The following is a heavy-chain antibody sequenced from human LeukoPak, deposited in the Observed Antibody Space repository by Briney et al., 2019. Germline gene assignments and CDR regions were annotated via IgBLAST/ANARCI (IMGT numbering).Heavy chain of an antibody. V-gene: IGHV3-7*01. CDR1: GFTFSSYW. D-gene: IGHD2-15*01. CDR3: ARDVVAATLFYYYYMDV. Sequence: GGSLRLSCAASGFTFSSYWMSWVRQAPGKGLEWVANIKQDGSEKYYVDSVKGRFTISRDNAKNSLYLQMNSLRAEDTAVYYCARDVVAATLFYYYYMDVWGKGTTVTASS. CDR2: IKQDGSEK. J-gene: IGHJ6*03.